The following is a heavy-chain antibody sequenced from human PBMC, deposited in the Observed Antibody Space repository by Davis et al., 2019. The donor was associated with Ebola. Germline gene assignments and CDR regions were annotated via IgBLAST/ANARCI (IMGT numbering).Heavy chain of an antibody. V-gene: IGHV3-23*01. J-gene: IGHJ4*02. Sequence: GESLKISCVGSGFTFNNFAMAWVRQAPGKGLEWVSTVGGGGGRTDYGESVKGRFTVSRDNSRNTVYLQMTSLRAEDTAVYYCAKGKSYYGSGGFGYWGQGTLVTVSS. CDR2: VGGGGGRT. D-gene: IGHD3-10*01. CDR1: GFTFNNFA. CDR3: AKGKSYYGSGGFGY.